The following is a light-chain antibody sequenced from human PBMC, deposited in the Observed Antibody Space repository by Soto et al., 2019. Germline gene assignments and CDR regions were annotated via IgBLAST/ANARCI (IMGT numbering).Light chain of an antibody. CDR2: DAS. J-gene: IGKJ1*01. V-gene: IGKV3-11*01. CDR3: QQRSDWGGT. Sequence: EIVLTQSPATLSLSPGERATLSCRASQSVDNYLAWYQQKPGQAPRLLIYDASNRATGIPARFSGSGSGTDFTLTISSLESEDFAVYYCQQRSDWGGTFGQGTKVEIK. CDR1: QSVDNY.